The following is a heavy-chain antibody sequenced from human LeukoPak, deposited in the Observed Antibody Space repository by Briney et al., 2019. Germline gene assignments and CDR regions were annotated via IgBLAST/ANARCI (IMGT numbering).Heavy chain of an antibody. Sequence: PSETLSLTCAVSGGSISSGDYYWSWIRQPPGKGLEWIGYIYYSGSNYYNPSLKSRVTISVDTSKNQFSLKLSSVTAADTAVYYCARSGTVTTWNYWGQGTLVTVSS. D-gene: IGHD4-17*01. CDR3: ARSGTVTTWNY. CDR2: IYYSGSN. V-gene: IGHV4-30-4*01. J-gene: IGHJ4*02. CDR1: GGSISSGDYY.